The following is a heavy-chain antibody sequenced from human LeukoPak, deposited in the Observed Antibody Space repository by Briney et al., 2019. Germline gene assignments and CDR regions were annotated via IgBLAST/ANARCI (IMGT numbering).Heavy chain of an antibody. CDR2: IYYSGST. Sequence: PSETLSLTCTVSGGSISSGDYYWSWIRQPPGKGLEWIGYIYYSGSTYYNPSLKSRVTISVDTSKNQFSLKLSSVTAADTAVYYCATFGYCSGGSCYGSGWFDPWGQGTLVTVSS. CDR3: ATFGYCSGGSCYGSGWFDP. J-gene: IGHJ5*02. D-gene: IGHD2-15*01. V-gene: IGHV4-30-4*01. CDR1: GGSISSGDYY.